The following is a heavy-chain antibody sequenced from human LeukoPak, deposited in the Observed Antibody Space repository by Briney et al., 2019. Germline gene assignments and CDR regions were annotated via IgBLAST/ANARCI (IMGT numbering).Heavy chain of an antibody. J-gene: IGHJ4*02. D-gene: IGHD2-15*01. V-gene: IGHV3-48*01. CDR1: VFTFSTYS. Sequence: GGSLRLSCAASVFTFSTYSMNWVRQAPGKGVEGVSYSSIGSWIIYYPDSVKGRFTISRDNVKNSLYLQMTSLRAEDTAVYYCAREPLPDCSGGNCYSWGFDYWGQGTLVTVSS. CDR3: AREPLPDCSGGNCYSWGFDY. CDR2: SSIGSWII.